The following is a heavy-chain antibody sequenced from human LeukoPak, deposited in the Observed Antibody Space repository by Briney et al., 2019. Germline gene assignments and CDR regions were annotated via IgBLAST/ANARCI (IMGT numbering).Heavy chain of an antibody. CDR1: GFTFDDYA. D-gene: IGHD1-14*01. J-gene: IGHJ1*01. CDR3: ARTGGSRRDFHH. CDR2: ISGDGGNT. Sequence: GESLKISCAASGFTFDDYAMHWVRQAPGKGLQWVSLISGDGGNTYYADSVKGRFTISRDNSKNSLYLQMNSLRNEDTALYYCARTGGSRRDFHHWGQGTLVTVSS. V-gene: IGHV3-43*02.